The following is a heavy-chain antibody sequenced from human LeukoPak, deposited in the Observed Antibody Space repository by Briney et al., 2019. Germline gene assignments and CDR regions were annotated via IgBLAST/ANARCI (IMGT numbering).Heavy chain of an antibody. Sequence: GGSLRLSCAASGFTFSNYWMNWVRQAPGKGLQWVANINRDGREEYYVDSVKGRFTISRDNAKNSLSLQMSSLRAEDTAVYYCVGRRTSAAGNFWGQETLVTVSS. J-gene: IGHJ4*02. CDR3: VGRRTSAAGNF. V-gene: IGHV3-7*01. CDR2: INRDGREE. CDR1: GFTFSNYW. D-gene: IGHD6-13*01.